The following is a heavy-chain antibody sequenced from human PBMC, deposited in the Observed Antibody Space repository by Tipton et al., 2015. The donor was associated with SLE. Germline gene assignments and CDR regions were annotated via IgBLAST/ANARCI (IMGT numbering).Heavy chain of an antibody. CDR2: IYYSGST. CDR1: GGSISSGGYY. J-gene: IGHJ4*02. V-gene: IGHV4-31*03. D-gene: IGHD1-14*01. Sequence: TLSLTCTVSGGSISSGGYYWSWIRQHPGKGLEWIGYIYYSGSTYYNPSLKSRVTISVDTSKNQFSLRLTSVIAADTAVYYCARHVYVGLGAPGDYWGQGALITVSS. CDR3: ARHVYVGLGAPGDY.